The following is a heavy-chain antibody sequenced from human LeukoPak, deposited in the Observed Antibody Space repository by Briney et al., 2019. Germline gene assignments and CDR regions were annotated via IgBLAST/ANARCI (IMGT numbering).Heavy chain of an antibody. CDR2: ISGSSDAT. CDR3: AELGITMIGGV. Sequence: SGGSLRLSCAAPGFTFSTYGMSWVRQAPGKGLEWVSAISGSSDATFYADSVKGRFTISRDNAKNSLYLQMNSLRAEDTAVYYCAELGITMIGGVWGKGTTVTISS. D-gene: IGHD3-10*02. J-gene: IGHJ6*04. CDR1: GFTFSTYG. V-gene: IGHV3-23*01.